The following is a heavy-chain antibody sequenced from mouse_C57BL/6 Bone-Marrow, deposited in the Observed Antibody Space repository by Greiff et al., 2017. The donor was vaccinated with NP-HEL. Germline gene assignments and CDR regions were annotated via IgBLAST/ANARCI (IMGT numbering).Heavy chain of an antibody. V-gene: IGHV1-5*01. J-gene: IGHJ2*01. CDR3: TRGVITTVVEGY. D-gene: IGHD1-1*01. CDR2: IYPGNSDT. CDR1: GYTFTSYW. Sequence: EVKLVESGTVLARPGASVKMSCKTSGYTFTSYWMHWVKQRPGQGLEWIGAIYPGNSDTSYNQKFKGKAKLTAVTSASTAYMELSSLTNEDSAVYYCTRGVITTVVEGYWGQGTTLTVSS.